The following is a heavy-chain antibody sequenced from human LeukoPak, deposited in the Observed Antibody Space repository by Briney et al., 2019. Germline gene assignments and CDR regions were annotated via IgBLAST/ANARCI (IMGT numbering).Heavy chain of an antibody. Sequence: ASVKVSCKASGYTFTSYGISWVRQAPGRGLEWMGWISAYNGNTNYAQKLQGRVTMTTDTSTSTAYMELSSLRSEDTAVYYCASPSNYVFGYYYYYMDVWGKGTTVTVSS. CDR1: GYTFTSYG. V-gene: IGHV1-18*01. J-gene: IGHJ6*03. CDR3: ASPSNYVFGYYYYYMDV. CDR2: ISAYNGNT. D-gene: IGHD4-11*01.